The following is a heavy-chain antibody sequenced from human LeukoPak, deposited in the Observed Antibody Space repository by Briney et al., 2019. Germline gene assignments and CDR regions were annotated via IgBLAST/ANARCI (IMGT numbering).Heavy chain of an antibody. J-gene: IGHJ4*02. CDR3: ARHGLGITIFGVVTNRY. D-gene: IGHD3-3*01. CDR1: GYSISSGYY. V-gene: IGHV4-38-2*01. CDR2: IYHSGST. Sequence: PSETLSLTCAVSGYSISSGYYWGWIRQPPGKGLKWIGSIYHSGSTYYNPSLKSRVTISVDTSKNQFSLKLSSVTAADTAVYYCARHGLGITIFGVVTNRYWGQGTLVTVSS.